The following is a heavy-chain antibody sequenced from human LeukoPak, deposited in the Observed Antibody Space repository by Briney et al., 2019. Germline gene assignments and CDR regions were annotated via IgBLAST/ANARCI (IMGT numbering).Heavy chain of an antibody. V-gene: IGHV3-48*03. D-gene: IGHD4-23*01. CDR2: ISSSDSTI. CDR3: ARDYGGSSPFDY. Sequence: GGSLRLSCAASRFTFSSYAMSWVRQAPGKGLEWVSYISSSDSTIYYADSVKGRFTISRDNAKNSLYLQMNSLRAEDTAVYYCARDYGGSSPFDYWGQGTLVTVSS. J-gene: IGHJ4*02. CDR1: RFTFSSYA.